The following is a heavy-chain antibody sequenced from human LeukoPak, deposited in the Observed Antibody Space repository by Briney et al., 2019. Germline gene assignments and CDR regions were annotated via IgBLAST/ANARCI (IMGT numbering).Heavy chain of an antibody. V-gene: IGHV1-2*02. CDR1: GYTFTGYY. CDR3: ARGYDILTGYSFDY. D-gene: IGHD3-9*01. J-gene: IGHJ4*02. CDR2: INPNSGGT. Sequence: VASVKVSCKASGYTFTGYYMHWVRQAPGQGLEWMGWINPNSGGTNYAQKFQGRVTMTRDTSISTAYMELSRLRSDDTAVYYCARGYDILTGYSFDYWSQGTLVTVSS.